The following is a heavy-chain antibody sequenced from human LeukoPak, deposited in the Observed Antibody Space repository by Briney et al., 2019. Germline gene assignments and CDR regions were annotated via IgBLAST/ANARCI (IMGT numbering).Heavy chain of an antibody. CDR3: ARGLRSSSWLYYYYYYMDV. D-gene: IGHD6-13*01. J-gene: IGHJ6*03. Sequence: ASVKVSCKASGYTFTSYDINWVRQATGQGLEWMGWMNPNSGNTGYAQKFQGRVTMTRNTSIRTAYMEPSSLRSEDTAVYYCARGLRSSSWLYYYYYYMDVWGKGTTVTVSS. V-gene: IGHV1-8*01. CDR2: MNPNSGNT. CDR1: GYTFTSYD.